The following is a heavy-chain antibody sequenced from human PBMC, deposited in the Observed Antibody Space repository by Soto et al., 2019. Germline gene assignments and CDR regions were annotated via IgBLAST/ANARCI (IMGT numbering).Heavy chain of an antibody. D-gene: IGHD6-6*01. Sequence: SETLSLTCTVSGGCISSSTYYWDWILQPPGKGLEWIGAMYYTGNKNYNPSVESRVTMSVDTSKNQFSLKLSSVTPTDTAVYYCARRSSSSLGSLFDPWGRGILVTVSS. V-gene: IGHV4-39*01. CDR2: MYYTGNK. J-gene: IGHJ5*02. CDR3: ARRSSSSLGSLFDP. CDR1: GGCISSSTYY.